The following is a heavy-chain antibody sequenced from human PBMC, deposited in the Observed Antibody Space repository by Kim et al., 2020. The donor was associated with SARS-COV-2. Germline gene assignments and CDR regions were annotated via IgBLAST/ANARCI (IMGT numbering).Heavy chain of an antibody. J-gene: IGHJ4*02. CDR3: ARSTLWFGELSYFDY. V-gene: IGHV4-34*01. Sequence: PSLKSRVTISVDTSKNQFSLKLSSVTAADTAVYYCARSTLWFGELSYFDYWGQGTLVTVSS. D-gene: IGHD3-10*01.